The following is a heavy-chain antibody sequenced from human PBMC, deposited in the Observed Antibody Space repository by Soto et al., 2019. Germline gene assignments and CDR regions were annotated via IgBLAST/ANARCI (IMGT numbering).Heavy chain of an antibody. CDR1: GDSLSGYY. D-gene: IGHD6-13*01. V-gene: IGHV4-59*01. Sequence: QVQLQESGPGLVKPSETLSLTCTVSGDSLSGYYWSWVRQPPGKGLEWIGYMYYTGSTKYNPSLKSRATILVDMSKNQSSLNLGSVTAADTAVYYCARVVYTRAFPRFEPWGQGTLVTVSS. CDR3: ARVVYTRAFPRFEP. J-gene: IGHJ5*02. CDR2: MYYTGST.